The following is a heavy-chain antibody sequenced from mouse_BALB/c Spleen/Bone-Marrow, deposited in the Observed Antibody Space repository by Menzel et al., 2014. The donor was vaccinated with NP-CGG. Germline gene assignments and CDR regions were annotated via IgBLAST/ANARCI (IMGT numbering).Heavy chain of an antibody. CDR2: IYPGNSDT. CDR1: GYTFTSYW. CDR3: TRSYERYYAMDY. Sequence: EVKLQESGTVLTRPGASVKMSCKASGYTFTSYWMHWVKQRPGQSLEWIGAIYPGNSDTSYNQKFKGKAKLTAVTSTSTAYMELSSLTNEDSAVYYCTRSYERYYAMDYWGQGTSVTVSS. J-gene: IGHJ4*01. D-gene: IGHD1-1*01. V-gene: IGHV1-5*01.